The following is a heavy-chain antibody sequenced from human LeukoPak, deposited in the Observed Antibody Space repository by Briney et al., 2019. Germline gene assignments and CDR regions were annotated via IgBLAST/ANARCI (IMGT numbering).Heavy chain of an antibody. J-gene: IGHJ4*02. CDR2: IIPIFGTA. CDR3: AGGVDYGDYVQRVFDY. Sequence: SVKVSCKASGGTFSSYAISWVRQAPGQGLEWMGGIIPIFGTANYTQKFQGRVTITADESTSTAYMELSSLRSEDTAVYYCAGGVDYGDYVQRVFDYWGQGTLVTVSS. CDR1: GGTFSSYA. D-gene: IGHD4-17*01. V-gene: IGHV1-69*13.